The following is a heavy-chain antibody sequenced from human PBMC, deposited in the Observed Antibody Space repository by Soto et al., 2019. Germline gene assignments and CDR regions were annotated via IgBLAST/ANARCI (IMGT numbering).Heavy chain of an antibody. D-gene: IGHD3-16*01. V-gene: IGHV3-11*06. CDR3: ARSSGRRHVFTFDYGLDV. CDR2: SSSSGGYT. J-gene: IGHJ6*02. CDR1: GFSVGDNY. Sequence: QVQLVESGGGLVEPGGSLRLSCAASGFSVGDNYMTWIRQAPGKGLEWLSYSSSSGGYTNYADSVKGRFTISRDNTKNSLYQQMDSLRAEDTAVYFCARSSGRRHVFTFDYGLDVWGQGTTVTVSS.